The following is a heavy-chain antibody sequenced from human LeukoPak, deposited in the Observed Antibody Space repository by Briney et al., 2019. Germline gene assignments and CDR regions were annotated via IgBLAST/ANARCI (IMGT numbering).Heavy chain of an antibody. CDR1: GFTFSSYV. V-gene: IGHV3-15*01. J-gene: IGHJ4*02. CDR3: TVDTNTDSQYY. CDR2: IKSKTDGGTT. D-gene: IGHD2-8*01. Sequence: KAGGSLRLSCAASGFTFSSYVMSWVRQAPGKGLEWVGRIKSKTDGGTTDYAAPVKGRFTISRDDSENTLYLQMNSLKTEDAAVYYCTVDTNTDSQYYWGQGTLVTVSS.